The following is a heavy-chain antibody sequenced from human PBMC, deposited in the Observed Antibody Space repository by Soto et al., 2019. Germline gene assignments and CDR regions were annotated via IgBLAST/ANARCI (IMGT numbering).Heavy chain of an antibody. CDR1: GGTFSSYA. CDR2: IIPIFGTA. CDR3: ASYGGNLGYFDY. Sequence: SVKVSCKASGGTFSSYAISWVRQAPGQGLEWMGGIIPIFGTANYAQKFQGRVTITADESTSTAYMELSSLRSEDTAVYYCASYGGNLGYFDYWGQGTLVTVSS. J-gene: IGHJ4*02. V-gene: IGHV1-69*13. D-gene: IGHD4-17*01.